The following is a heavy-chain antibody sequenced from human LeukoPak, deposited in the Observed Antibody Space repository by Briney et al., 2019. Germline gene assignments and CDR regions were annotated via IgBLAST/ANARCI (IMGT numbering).Heavy chain of an antibody. J-gene: IGHJ3*02. CDR2: ISSSSSYI. V-gene: IGHV3-21*01. D-gene: IGHD6-19*01. CDR3: ARDSVAVAGPGAFDI. CDR1: GFTFSSYS. Sequence: GGSLRLSCAASGFTFSSYSMNWVRQAPGKGLEWVSSISSSSSYIYYADSVKGRFTISRDNAKNSLYLQMNSLRAEDTAVYYCARDSVAVAGPGAFDIWGQGTMVTVSS.